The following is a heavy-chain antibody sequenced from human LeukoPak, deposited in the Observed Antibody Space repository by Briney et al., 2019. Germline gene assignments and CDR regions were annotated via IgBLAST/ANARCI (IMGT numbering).Heavy chain of an antibody. V-gene: IGHV4-34*01. J-gene: IGHJ4*02. CDR2: INHSGST. Sequence: PSETLSLTCAVYGGSFSGYYWSWIRQPPGKGLEWIGKINHSGSTNYNPSLKSRVTISVDTSKNQFSLKLSSVTAADTAVYYCARGGRDGYNRRYYFDYWGQGTLVSVSS. D-gene: IGHD5-24*01. CDR3: ARGGRDGYNRRYYFDY. CDR1: GGSFSGYY.